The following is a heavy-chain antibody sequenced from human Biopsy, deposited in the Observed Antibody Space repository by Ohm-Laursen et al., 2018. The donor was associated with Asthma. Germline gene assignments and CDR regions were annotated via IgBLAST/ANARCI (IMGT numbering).Heavy chain of an antibody. J-gene: IGHJ4*02. CDR1: GFAVSRDH. Sequence: SLRLSCSASGFAVSRDHMFWVRQAQGKGLEWVSVIYSGGTSQTADSVRGRFTISRDYSKNTLYLQMHSLRAEDTAVYYCARGDSSNLSHYYFDYWGQGTLVTVSS. V-gene: IGHV3-53*01. CDR2: IYSGGTS. CDR3: ARGDSSNLSHYYFDY. D-gene: IGHD3-22*01.